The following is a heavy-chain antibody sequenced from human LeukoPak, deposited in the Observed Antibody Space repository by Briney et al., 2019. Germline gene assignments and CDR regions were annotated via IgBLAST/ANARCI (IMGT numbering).Heavy chain of an antibody. CDR1: GFSLSTRGMS. Sequence: SGPALVKPTQTLTLTCTVSGFSLSTRGMSVSWIRQPPGNDLEWLARIDWSDEEHYNSSLTTRLTVSKDTSKNQVVLSMTNMSPVDTATYYCARSPLGRTTTGTIEFYYSYMDVWGIGTTVTVSS. CDR3: ARSPLGRTTTGTIEFYYSYMDV. D-gene: IGHD1-1*01. J-gene: IGHJ6*03. CDR2: IDWSDEE. V-gene: IGHV2-70*11.